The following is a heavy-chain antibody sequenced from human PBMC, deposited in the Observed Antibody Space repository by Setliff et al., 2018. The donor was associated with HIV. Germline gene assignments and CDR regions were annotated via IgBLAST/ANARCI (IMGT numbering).Heavy chain of an antibody. CDR1: GGSISTYY. CDR3: ARQFPPYHSGAHYSDL. CDR2: IYYNGNT. J-gene: IGHJ5*02. D-gene: IGHD6-19*01. V-gene: IGHV4-59*01. Sequence: TLSLPCTVSGGSISTYYWSWIRQPPGKGLEWIGLIYYNGNTNYSPSLKSRVTISVDSSKNQFSLKLTSVTAADAAIYYCARQFPPYHSGAHYSDLWSQGTLVTVS.